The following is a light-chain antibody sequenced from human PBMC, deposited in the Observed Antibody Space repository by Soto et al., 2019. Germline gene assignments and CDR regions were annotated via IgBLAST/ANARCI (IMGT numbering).Light chain of an antibody. V-gene: IGKV3-20*01. CDR1: QSIRNSY. CDR3: QQHGISHIT. J-gene: IGKJ5*01. CDR2: GAS. Sequence: EIVLTRSPGTVSLSRLEVAVVSFMGSQSIRNSYLAWYQQKPGQAPRLLIFGASSRATGIPDRFSGSGSGTDFTLTISRLEPEDFAVYYCQQHGISHITFGQGTRLEIK.